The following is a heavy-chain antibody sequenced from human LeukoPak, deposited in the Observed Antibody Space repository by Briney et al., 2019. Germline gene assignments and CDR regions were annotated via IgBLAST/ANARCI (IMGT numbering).Heavy chain of an antibody. Sequence: GASVKVSCKASGYTFTGYYMHWVRQAPGQGLEWMGWINPNSGGTNYAQKFQGRVTMTRDTSISTAYMELSRLRSDDTAVYYCAREIENGSGSYYYYYGMDVWGQGITVTVSS. V-gene: IGHV1-2*02. CDR1: GYTFTGYY. J-gene: IGHJ6*02. CDR2: INPNSGGT. CDR3: AREIENGSGSYYYYYGMDV. D-gene: IGHD3-10*01.